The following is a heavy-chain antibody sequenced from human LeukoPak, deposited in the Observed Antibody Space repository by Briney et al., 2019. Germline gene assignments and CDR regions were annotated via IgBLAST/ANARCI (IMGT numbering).Heavy chain of an antibody. CDR2: LSWNSGSI. Sequence: PGGSLRLSCAASGFTFDDYVMHWVRQAPGKGLEWVSGLSWNSGSIGYADSVKGRFTISRDNAKNSLYLQMNSLRAEDTALYYCAAGGGWALFDYWGQGTLVTVSS. CDR1: GFTFDDYV. D-gene: IGHD3-16*01. J-gene: IGHJ4*02. V-gene: IGHV3-9*01. CDR3: AAGGGWALFDY.